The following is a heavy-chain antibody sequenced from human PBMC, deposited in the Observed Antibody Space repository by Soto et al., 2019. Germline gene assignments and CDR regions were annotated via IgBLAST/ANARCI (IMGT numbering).Heavy chain of an antibody. V-gene: IGHV1-69*13. Sequence: SVKVSCKASGGTFSSYAISWVRQAPGQGLEWMGGIIPIFGTANYAQKFQGRVTITADESTSTAYMELSSLRSEDTAVYYCARDRAYCGGDCYRKTNWFDPWGQGTLVTVSS. CDR3: ARDRAYCGGDCYRKTNWFDP. D-gene: IGHD2-21*02. CDR1: GGTFSSYA. J-gene: IGHJ5*02. CDR2: IIPIFGTA.